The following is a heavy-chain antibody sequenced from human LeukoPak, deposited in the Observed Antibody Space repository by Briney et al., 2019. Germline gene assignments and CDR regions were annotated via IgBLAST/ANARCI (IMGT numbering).Heavy chain of an antibody. CDR2: TSHSDSP. CDR1: GMSITSRHY. V-gene: IGHV4-38-2*02. Sequence: SETLSLTCSVSGMSITSRHYWGWIRQPPGKGLEWIGSTSHSDSPYYNPSLKSRFTISVDRPKNQFFLNVTSLTAADTAVYYCARSRQASGLLSSWGQGTPVVVSS. CDR3: ARSRQASGLLSS. D-gene: IGHD3-10*01. J-gene: IGHJ5*02.